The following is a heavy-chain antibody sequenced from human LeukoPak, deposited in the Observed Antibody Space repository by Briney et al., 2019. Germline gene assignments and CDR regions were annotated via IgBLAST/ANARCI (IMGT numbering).Heavy chain of an antibody. CDR2: IKEDGSER. CDR1: GFTFSIYS. Sequence: TGGPLRLSCAASGFTFSIYSMSWVRQAPGKGLEWVANIKEDGSERYFVDSVKGRFTISRDNAKKSLYLQLNSLRVEDTAVYYCARADVLLWFGEFTYYFDYWGQGTPVTVSS. V-gene: IGHV3-7*01. CDR3: ARADVLLWFGEFTYYFDY. J-gene: IGHJ4*02. D-gene: IGHD3-10*01.